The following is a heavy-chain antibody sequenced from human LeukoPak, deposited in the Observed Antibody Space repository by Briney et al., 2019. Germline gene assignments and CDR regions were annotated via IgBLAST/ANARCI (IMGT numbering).Heavy chain of an antibody. V-gene: IGHV4-38-2*02. CDR1: GYSISSGYY. Sequence: PSETLSLTCTVSGYSISSGYYWGWIRQPPGKGLEWIGSIYHSGSTYYNPSLKSRVTISVDTSKNQFSLKLSSVTAADTAVYYCASELTRIAARPGAFDIWGQGTMVTVSS. CDR2: IYHSGST. D-gene: IGHD6-6*01. CDR3: ASELTRIAARPGAFDI. J-gene: IGHJ3*02.